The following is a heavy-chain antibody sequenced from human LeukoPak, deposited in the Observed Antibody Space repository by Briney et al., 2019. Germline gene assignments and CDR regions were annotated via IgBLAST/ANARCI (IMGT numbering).Heavy chain of an antibody. CDR1: GFTFSSYG. D-gene: IGHD3-9*01. V-gene: IGHV3-23*01. J-gene: IGHJ4*02. Sequence: PGGSLRLSCAASGFTFSSYGMSWVRQAPGKGLEWVSGISDSGGSTFYADSVKGRFTISRDNSKNILYLQMNSLRADDTAVYYCAKVSESNYDILTGYYTPYYLDYWGQGTLVTVSS. CDR2: ISDSGGST. CDR3: AKVSESNYDILTGYYTPYYLDY.